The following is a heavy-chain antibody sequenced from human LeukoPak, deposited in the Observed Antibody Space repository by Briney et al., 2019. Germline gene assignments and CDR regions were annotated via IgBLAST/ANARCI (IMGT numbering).Heavy chain of an antibody. D-gene: IGHD3-10*01. J-gene: IGHJ6*03. Sequence: SETLSLTCTVSGGSISSGSYYWSWLRQPAGKGLEWIGRIYTSGSTNYNPSLKSRVTISVDTSKNQFSLKLSSVTAADTAVYYCARASITMVYYYMDVWGKGTTVTISS. V-gene: IGHV4-61*02. CDR1: GGSISSGSYY. CDR3: ARASITMVYYYMDV. CDR2: IYTSGST.